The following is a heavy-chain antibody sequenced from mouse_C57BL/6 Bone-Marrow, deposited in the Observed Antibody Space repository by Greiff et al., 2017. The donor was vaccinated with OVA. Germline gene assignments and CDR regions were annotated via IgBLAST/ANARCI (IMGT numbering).Heavy chain of an antibody. Sequence: EVKLMESGPGLVKPSQSLSLTCSVTGYSITSGYYWNWIRQFPGNKLEWMGYISYDGSNNYNPSLKNRISITRDTSKNQFFLKLNSVTTEDTATYYCAISTMITTVYFDYWGQGTTLTVSS. CDR1: GYSITSGYY. CDR3: AISTMITTVYFDY. V-gene: IGHV3-6*01. D-gene: IGHD2-4*01. CDR2: ISYDGSN. J-gene: IGHJ2*01.